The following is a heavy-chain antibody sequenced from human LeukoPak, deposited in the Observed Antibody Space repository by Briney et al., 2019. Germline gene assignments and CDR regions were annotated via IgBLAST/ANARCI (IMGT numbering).Heavy chain of an antibody. CDR3: ARVGQEYYYGMDV. CDR2: ISSSTGYT. J-gene: IGHJ6*02. Sequence: PGGSLRLSCAASGFTFSDYYMAWIRQAPGKGLEWVSYISSSTGYTNYGDSLKGRFTISRDNPKNSLYLQMNSLRAEDTAVYYCARVGQEYYYGMDVWGQGTTVTVSS. D-gene: IGHD2/OR15-2a*01. V-gene: IGHV3-11*06. CDR1: GFTFSDYY.